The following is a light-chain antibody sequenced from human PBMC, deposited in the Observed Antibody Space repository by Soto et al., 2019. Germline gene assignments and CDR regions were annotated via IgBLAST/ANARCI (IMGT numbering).Light chain of an antibody. Sequence: QSVLAQPPSVSGAPGQRVTISCTGSSSNIGAGYEVHWYQQLPGTAPKLLIYGNSNRPSGVPDRFSGSKSGTSASLAITGLQAEDEADYYCQSYDSSLSGVFGTGTKVTVL. CDR2: GNS. CDR3: QSYDSSLSGV. V-gene: IGLV1-40*01. J-gene: IGLJ1*01. CDR1: SSNIGAGYE.